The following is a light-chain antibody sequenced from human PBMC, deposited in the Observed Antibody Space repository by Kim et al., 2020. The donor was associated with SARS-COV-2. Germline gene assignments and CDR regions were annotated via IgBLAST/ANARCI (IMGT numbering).Light chain of an antibody. Sequence: RATINCKSSQSVFYSSNNKYYLAWYQQKPGQPPKMLIYWASTRESGVPDRFSGSGSGTDFPLTISSLQAEDVAVYYCQQYYSAPTFGLGTKVDIK. CDR2: WAS. V-gene: IGKV4-1*01. CDR3: QQYYSAPT. J-gene: IGKJ1*01. CDR1: QSVFYSSNNKYY.